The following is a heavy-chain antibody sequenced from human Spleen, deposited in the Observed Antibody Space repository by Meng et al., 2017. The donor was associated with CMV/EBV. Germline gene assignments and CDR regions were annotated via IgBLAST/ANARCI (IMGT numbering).Heavy chain of an antibody. CDR3: ARAQPQQLVHDY. CDR1: GGSITSSNW. Sequence: SLRLSCVVSGGSITSSNWWSWVRQPPGKGLEFIGCIFYSGDTKNKPSLKSRVTMSIDTSKNQFSLKLSSVTAADTAVYYCARAQPQQLVHDYWGQGTLVTVSS. V-gene: IGHV4-4*02. CDR2: IFYSGDT. J-gene: IGHJ4*02. D-gene: IGHD6-13*01.